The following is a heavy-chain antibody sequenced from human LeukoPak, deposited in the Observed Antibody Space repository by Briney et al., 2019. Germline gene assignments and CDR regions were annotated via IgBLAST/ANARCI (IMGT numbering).Heavy chain of an antibody. CDR1: GFTFSSYA. D-gene: IGHD3-16*01. Sequence: GSLRLSCAASGFTFSSYAMSWVRQAPGKGPEWIGNIYFSGTSYYNPSLKSRVIISVDTSKSQFSLKLNSVTAADTAVYYCARHAWGLNAFDVWGRGTMVIVSS. V-gene: IGHV4-39*01. CDR2: IYFSGTS. J-gene: IGHJ3*01. CDR3: ARHAWGLNAFDV.